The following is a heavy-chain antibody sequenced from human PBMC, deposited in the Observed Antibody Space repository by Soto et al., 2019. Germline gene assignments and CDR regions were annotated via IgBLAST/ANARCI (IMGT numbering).Heavy chain of an antibody. J-gene: IGHJ4*02. V-gene: IGHV6-1*01. CDR2: TYYDSKWYT. D-gene: IGHD3-10*01. Sequence: HVQLQQSGPGLVKPSQTLSLSCAISGDSVSSNSTAWHWIRQSPSRGLEWLGRTYYDSKWYTDYAESVKSRMTINADTSRNHFSLNLKSVTPADTALYYCAGNYYGSGSYYSSFDYWGQGTLVTVSS. CDR1: GDSVSSNSTA. CDR3: AGNYYGSGSYYSSFDY.